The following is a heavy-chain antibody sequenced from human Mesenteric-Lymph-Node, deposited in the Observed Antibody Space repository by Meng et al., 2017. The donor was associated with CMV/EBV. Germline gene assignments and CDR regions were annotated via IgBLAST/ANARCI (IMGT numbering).Heavy chain of an antibody. J-gene: IGHJ6*02. D-gene: IGHD3-3*01. CDR1: GYTFTSYG. CDR2: INPNSGGT. CDR3: AREYYDFWSGYPPAYYYYYYGMDV. Sequence: ASVKVSCKASGYTFTSYGISWVRQAPGQGLEWMGWINPNSGGTNYAQKFQGRVTMTRDTSISTAYMELSRLRSDDTAVYYCAREYYDFWSGYPPAYYYYYYGMDVWGQGTTVTVSS. V-gene: IGHV1-2*02.